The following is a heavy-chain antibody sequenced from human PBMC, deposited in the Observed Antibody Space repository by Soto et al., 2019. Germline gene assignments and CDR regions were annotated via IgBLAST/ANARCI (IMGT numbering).Heavy chain of an antibody. CDR1: GFTFSSYG. D-gene: IGHD2-2*01. Sequence: QVQLVESGGGVVQPGRSLRLSCAASGFTFSSYGMHWVRQAPGKGLEWVAVISYDGSKKYYEDSVKGRFTISRDNSKNTLYLHINSMRAEDTAVYYCAKGLGYCSSTSSYSYYFDHWGQGTLVTVSS. J-gene: IGHJ4*02. V-gene: IGHV3-30*18. CDR2: ISYDGSKK. CDR3: AKGLGYCSSTSSYSYYFDH.